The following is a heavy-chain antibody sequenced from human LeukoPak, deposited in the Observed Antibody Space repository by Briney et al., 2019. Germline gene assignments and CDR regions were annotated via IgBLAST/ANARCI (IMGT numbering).Heavy chain of an antibody. CDR1: GFTFSSYG. V-gene: IGHV3-23*01. D-gene: IGHD1-7*01. CDR3: AKCTNYCFDY. J-gene: IGHJ4*02. Sequence: PGGSLRLSCAASGFTFSSYGMSWVRQAPGKGLEWVSAISGSGAGTYYEDSVKGRFTISRDNSKNTLYLQMNSLRAEDTAVYYCAKCTNYCFDYWGQGTLVTVSS. CDR2: ISGSGAGT.